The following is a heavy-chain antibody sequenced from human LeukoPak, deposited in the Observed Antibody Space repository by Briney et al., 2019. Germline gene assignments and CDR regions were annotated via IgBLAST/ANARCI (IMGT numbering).Heavy chain of an antibody. D-gene: IGHD6-13*01. J-gene: IGHJ4*02. CDR2: INHSGST. Sequence: SETLSLTRAVYGGSFSGYYWSWIRQPPGKGLEWIGEINHSGSTNYNLSLKSRVTISVDTSKNQFSLKLSSVTAADTAVYYCARGNSSWPFDYWGQGTLVTVSS. CDR3: ARGNSSWPFDY. V-gene: IGHV4-34*01. CDR1: GGSFSGYY.